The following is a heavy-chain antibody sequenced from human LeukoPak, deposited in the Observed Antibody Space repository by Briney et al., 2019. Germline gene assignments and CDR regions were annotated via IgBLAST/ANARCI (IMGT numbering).Heavy chain of an antibody. V-gene: IGHV3-48*01. CDR2: ISSGSNTI. Sequence: GESLRLSCAASGFTFRSYSLNWVRQAPGKGLEWVSYISSGSNTIYYADSVKGRFTISRDNAKNSLYLQMNSLRAEDAAVYYSATDPSYGYSGAFDIWGQGTMVTVSS. D-gene: IGHD5-18*01. J-gene: IGHJ3*02. CDR1: GFTFRSYS. CDR3: ATDPSYGYSGAFDI.